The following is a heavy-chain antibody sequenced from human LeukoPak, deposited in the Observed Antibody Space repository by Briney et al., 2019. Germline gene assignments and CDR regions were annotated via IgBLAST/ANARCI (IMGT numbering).Heavy chain of an antibody. CDR2: IYYSGST. CDR1: GGSISSYY. Sequence: SETLSLTCTVSGGSISSYYWSWIRQPPGKGLEWIGYIYYSGSTNYNPSLKSRVTISVDTSKNQFSLKLSSVTAADTAVYYCARVGGMTTINNAAFDIWGQGTMVTVSS. V-gene: IGHV4-59*01. J-gene: IGHJ3*02. CDR3: ARVGGMTTINNAAFDI. D-gene: IGHD5-24*01.